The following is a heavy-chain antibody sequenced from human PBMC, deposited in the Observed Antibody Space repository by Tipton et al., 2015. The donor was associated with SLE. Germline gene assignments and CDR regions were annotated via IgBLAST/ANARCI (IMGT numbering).Heavy chain of an antibody. D-gene: IGHD6-25*01. V-gene: IGHV4-38-2*02. Sequence: GLVKPSETLSLTCAVSGYSISSGYYWGWIRQPPGKGLEWIGSIYHSGSTYYNPSLKSRVTISGDTSRNQFSLKVSSVTATDTAVYYCARDPAGDAFDIWGQGTMVTVSS. CDR2: IYHSGST. CDR3: ARDPAGDAFDI. J-gene: IGHJ3*02. CDR1: GYSISSGYY.